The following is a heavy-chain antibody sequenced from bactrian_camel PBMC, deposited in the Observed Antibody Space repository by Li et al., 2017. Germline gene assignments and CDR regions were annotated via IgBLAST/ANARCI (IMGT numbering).Heavy chain of an antibody. D-gene: IGHD6*01. J-gene: IGHJ4*01. CDR1: GSGYVSGTYC. CDR2: IDGDGRT. Sequence: QVQLVESGGGSVQSGGSLRLSCAASGSGYVSGTYCLGWFRQRVGKAREGVAAIDGDGRTTYADSVKGRFTISQDNAKNILYLQMNNLKPEDTAVYYCAADGLYGGNWARSLVCAEGTQGTQVTV. V-gene: IGHV3S53*01.